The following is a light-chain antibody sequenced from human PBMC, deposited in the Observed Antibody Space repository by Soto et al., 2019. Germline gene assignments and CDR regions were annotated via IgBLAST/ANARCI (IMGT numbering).Light chain of an antibody. CDR1: QSVSSSY. J-gene: IGKJ1*01. CDR2: GAS. CDR3: QQSLA. Sequence: EIVLTQSPGALSLSPGERATLSCRASQSVSSSYLAWYQRKPGQAPRLLIYGASSRATGIPDRFSGSGSGTDFTLTISRLEPEDFAVYYCQQSLAFGQGTKVEIK. V-gene: IGKV3-20*01.